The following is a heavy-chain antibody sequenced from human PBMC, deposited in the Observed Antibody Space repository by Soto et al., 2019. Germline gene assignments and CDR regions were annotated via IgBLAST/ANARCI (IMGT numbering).Heavy chain of an antibody. CDR2: INAGNGNT. J-gene: IGHJ4*02. CDR1: GYTFTSYA. Sequence: SVKVSWKASGYTFTSYAMHWVRQAPGQRLEWMGWINAGNGNTKYSQKFQGRVTITRDTSASTAYMELSSLRSEDTAVYYCARVAATKEKPPHFDYWGQGTLVTSPQ. CDR3: ARVAATKEKPPHFDY. V-gene: IGHV1-3*01. D-gene: IGHD1-26*01.